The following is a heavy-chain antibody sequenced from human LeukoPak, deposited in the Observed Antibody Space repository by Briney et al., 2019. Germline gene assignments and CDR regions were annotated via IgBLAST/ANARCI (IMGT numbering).Heavy chain of an antibody. J-gene: IGHJ4*02. D-gene: IGHD1-26*01. CDR1: GCSFTRYW. CDR3: ARCPPGGWEPSHYFDY. V-gene: IGHV5-51*01. Sequence: GESLKISCQCSGCSFTRYWIAWVRQLPGKGLEWMGIIYPGDSDTRYSPSFQGQVAISADKSISTAYLQWSSLKASDTAMYYCARCPPGGWEPSHYFDYWGQGTLVTVSS. CDR2: IYPGDSDT.